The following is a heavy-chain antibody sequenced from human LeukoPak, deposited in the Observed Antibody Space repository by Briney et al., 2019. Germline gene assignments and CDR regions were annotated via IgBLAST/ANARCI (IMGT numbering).Heavy chain of an antibody. CDR1: GFTFSGYY. CDR3: ARFYYGAGNPTY. J-gene: IGHJ4*02. V-gene: IGHV3-11*03. Sequence: PGGSLFLSCAASGFTFSGYYLNWLRQGHQQGLDMVSYSSSSSSYTNYSNSVKGRFTISRDNAKHSLYLQMNSRRAEDAAVYYCARFYYGAGNPTYWGQGNLVTVSS. CDR2: SSSSSSYT. D-gene: IGHD3-10*01.